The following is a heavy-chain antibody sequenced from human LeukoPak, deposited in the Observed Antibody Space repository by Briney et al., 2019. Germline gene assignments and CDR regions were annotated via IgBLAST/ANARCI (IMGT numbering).Heavy chain of an antibody. J-gene: IGHJ3*01. CDR3: ARLKDIAVAGIGSHDF. CDR2: IHSGGTT. D-gene: IGHD2-2*01. Sequence: GGSLRLSCAASGFIVSSNYMSWVRQPPGKGLEWVSVIHSGGTTYYAGSVKGRFAISRDHSRNTVYLQMNNLRAEDTALYYCARLKDIAVAGIGSHDFWGQGTMVTVSS. CDR1: GFIVSSNY. V-gene: IGHV3-53*01.